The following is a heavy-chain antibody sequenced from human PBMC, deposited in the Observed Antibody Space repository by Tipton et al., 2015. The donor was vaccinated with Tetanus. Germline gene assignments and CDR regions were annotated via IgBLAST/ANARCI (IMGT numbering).Heavy chain of an antibody. D-gene: IGHD3-3*01. CDR3: ARAKNDFPKRGPFDS. J-gene: IGHJ4*02. CDR1: GGSVRSGSYS. Sequence: TLSLTCTVSGGSVRSGSYSWNWIRQPPGKGLEWLAYVSYSGRTNSNYTLKSRITVSQDTSKNQFSLRLTSVTAADTAVYYCARAKNDFPKRGPFDSWGQGSLVVVSS. CDR2: VSYSGRT. V-gene: IGHV4-61*01.